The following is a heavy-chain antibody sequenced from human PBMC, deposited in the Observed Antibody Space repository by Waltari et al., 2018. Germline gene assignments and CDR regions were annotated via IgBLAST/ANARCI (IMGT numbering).Heavy chain of an antibody. CDR1: GGSFSGYY. CDR3: ARGVAALRYSSSSHKQGWFDP. Sequence: QVQLQQWGAGLLKPSETLSLTCAVYGGSFSGYYWSWIRQPPGKGLEWIGEINHSGSTNYSPSLKSRVTISVDTAKNHFSLKLSSVTAADTAVYYCARGVAALRYSSSSHKQGWFDPWGQGTLVTVSS. V-gene: IGHV4-34*01. D-gene: IGHD6-6*01. CDR2: INHSGST. J-gene: IGHJ5*02.